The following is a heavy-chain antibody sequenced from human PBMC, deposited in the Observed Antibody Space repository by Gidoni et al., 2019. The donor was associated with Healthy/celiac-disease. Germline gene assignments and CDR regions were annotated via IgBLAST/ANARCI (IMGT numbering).Heavy chain of an antibody. CDR2: ISGSGGST. J-gene: IGHJ4*02. CDR3: AKRGYDFWSGYPRPFDY. D-gene: IGHD3-3*01. CDR1: GFTFSSYA. V-gene: IGHV3-23*01. Sequence: EVQLLESGGGLVQPGGSLRLSCAASGFTFSSYAMSWVRQAPGKGLGGVSAISGSGGSTYYADSVKGRFTISRDNSKNTLYLQMNSLRAEDTAVYYCAKRGYDFWSGYPRPFDYWGQGTLVTVSS.